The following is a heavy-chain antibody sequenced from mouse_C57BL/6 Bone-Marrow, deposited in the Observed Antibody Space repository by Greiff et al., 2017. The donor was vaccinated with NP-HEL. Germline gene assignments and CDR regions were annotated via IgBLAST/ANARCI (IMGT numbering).Heavy chain of an antibody. D-gene: IGHD2-2*01. J-gene: IGHJ2*01. CDR2: IYPGNSDT. Sequence: EVQRVESGTVLARPGASVKMSCKTSGYTFTSYWMHWVKQRPGQGLEWIGAIYPGNSDTSYNQKFKGKAKLTAVTSASTAYMELSSLTNEDSAVYYCTRGLYYGYPYYFDYWGQGTTLTVSS. CDR1: GYTFTSYW. V-gene: IGHV1-5*01. CDR3: TRGLYYGYPYYFDY.